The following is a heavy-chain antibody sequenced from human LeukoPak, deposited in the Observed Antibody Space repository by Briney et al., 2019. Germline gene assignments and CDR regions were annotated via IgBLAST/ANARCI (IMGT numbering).Heavy chain of an antibody. J-gene: IGHJ6*02. CDR1: GFTFSSYS. V-gene: IGHV3-21*01. CDR2: ISSSSSYI. D-gene: IGHD3-3*01. CDR3: ARDTKQSITIFGVVSKYYYYGMDV. Sequence: PGGSLRLSCAASGFTFSSYSMNWVRQAPGKGLEWVSSISSSSSYIYYADSVKGRFTISRDNAKNSLYLQMNSLRAEDTAVYYCARDTKQSITIFGVVSKYYYYGMDVWGQGTTVTVSS.